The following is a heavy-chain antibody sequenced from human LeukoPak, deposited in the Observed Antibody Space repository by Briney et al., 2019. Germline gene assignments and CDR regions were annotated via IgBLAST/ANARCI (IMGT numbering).Heavy chain of an antibody. CDR3: ARARSGYRGAARYYFDY. CDR2: IYHSGST. J-gene: IGHJ4*02. CDR1: GGSISSGGYS. D-gene: IGHD5-18*01. Sequence: SETLSLTCAVSGGSISSGGYSWSWIRQPPGQGLEWIGYIYHSGSTYYNPSLKSRVTISVDRSKNQFSLKLSSVTAADTAVYYCARARSGYRGAARYYFDYWGQGTLVTVSS. V-gene: IGHV4-30-2*01.